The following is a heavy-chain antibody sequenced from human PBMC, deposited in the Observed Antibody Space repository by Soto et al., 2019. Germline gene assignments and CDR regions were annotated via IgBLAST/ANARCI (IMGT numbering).Heavy chain of an antibody. J-gene: IGHJ6*02. D-gene: IGHD2-2*01. V-gene: IGHV1-69*08. CDR2: IIPVFGIA. CDR3: AREDRDRETGLVPAAIDGMDV. CDR1: GGTFSRYS. Sequence: QVQLVQSGAEVKKPGSSVKVSCKASGGTFSRYSFTWVRQAPGHGLEWMGRIIPVFGIASYAQKFQGRVTSTANKSTSTAYMERSSLRSEDTAVYYCAREDRDRETGLVPAAIDGMDVWGQGTTVTVSS.